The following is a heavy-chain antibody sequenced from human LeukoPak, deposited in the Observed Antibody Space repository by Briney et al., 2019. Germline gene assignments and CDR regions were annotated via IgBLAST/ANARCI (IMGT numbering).Heavy chain of an antibody. CDR1: GFTFSSYA. J-gene: IGHJ4*02. CDR2: ISYDGSNK. CDR3: ARSEPVSSGWFPFDY. Sequence: PGGSLRLSCAASGFTFSSYAMHCVRQAPGKGLEWVALISYDGSNKYYADSVKGRFAIPRDNSKNTLYLQMNSLRAEDTAVYYCARSEPVSSGWFPFDYWGQGTLVTVSS. V-gene: IGHV3-30*09. D-gene: IGHD6-19*01.